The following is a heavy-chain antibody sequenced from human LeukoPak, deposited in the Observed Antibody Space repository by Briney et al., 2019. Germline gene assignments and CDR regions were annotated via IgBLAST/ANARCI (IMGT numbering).Heavy chain of an antibody. CDR1: GFSFDAYA. CDR3: ARPGGFCSGSTCYSGWDWFEP. Sequence: GGSLRLSCAVSGFSFDAYAMHWVRQAPGKGLEWGAVISHDGNNENYVDSVKGRFTISRDNSKNTLFLQMNGLRLDDTALYFCARPGGFCSGSTCYSGWDWFEPWGQGTLVTVSS. J-gene: IGHJ5*02. D-gene: IGHD2-15*01. V-gene: IGHV3-30*03. CDR2: ISHDGNNE.